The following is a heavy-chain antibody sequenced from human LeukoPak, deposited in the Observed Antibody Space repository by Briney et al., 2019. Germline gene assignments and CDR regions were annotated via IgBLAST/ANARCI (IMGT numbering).Heavy chain of an antibody. CDR1: GASITTYY. CDR3: ARESNYYGSGTSAPVNWFDP. Sequence: SETLSLTCTVSGASITTYYWNWIRQSPEKGLEWIGYIYYSGSASYNPSLKSRVTISIDTSKNQFSLNVNSVTAADTAIYYCARESNYYGSGTSAPVNWFDPWGQGTLVTVSS. CDR2: IYYSGSA. J-gene: IGHJ5*02. V-gene: IGHV4-59*01. D-gene: IGHD3-10*01.